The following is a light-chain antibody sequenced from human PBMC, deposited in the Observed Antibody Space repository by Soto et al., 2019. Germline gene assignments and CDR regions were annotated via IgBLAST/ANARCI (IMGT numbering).Light chain of an antibody. J-gene: IGKJ1*01. CDR2: DAS. Sequence: DTHKIQYTPTVSASVGDRVTVTCRASHKIYYWLAWYQQKPGKAPKLLMYDASYLEAGVPSRFRGSGSGTEFTLTISGLQPHDFATYFCPRYRGPWSFGQATKV. V-gene: IGKV1-5*01. CDR3: PRYRGPWS. CDR1: HKIYYW.